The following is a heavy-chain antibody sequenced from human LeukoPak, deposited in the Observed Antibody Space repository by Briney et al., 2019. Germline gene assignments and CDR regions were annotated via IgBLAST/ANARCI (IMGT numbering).Heavy chain of an antibody. J-gene: IGHJ4*02. Sequence: GSLRLSCAASGFTFSSYSMNWVRQAPGKGLEWVSSISSSSSYIYYADSVKGRFTISGDNAKNSLYLQMNSLRAEDTAVYYCARVTGYMIEDYFWGQGTLVTVSS. CDR1: GFTFSSYS. CDR2: ISSSSSYI. V-gene: IGHV3-21*01. CDR3: ARVTGYMIEDYF. D-gene: IGHD3-22*01.